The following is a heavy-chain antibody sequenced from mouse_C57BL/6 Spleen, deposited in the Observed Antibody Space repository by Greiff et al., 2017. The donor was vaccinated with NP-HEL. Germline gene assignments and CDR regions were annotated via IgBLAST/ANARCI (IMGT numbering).Heavy chain of an antibody. CDR2: IDPSDSYT. D-gene: IGHD1-1*01. J-gene: IGHJ2*01. CDR1: GYTFTSYW. Sequence: VQLQQPGAELVMPGASVKLSCKASGYTFTSYWMHWVKQRPGQGLEWIGEIDPSDSYTNYNQKFKGKSTLTVDKSSSTAYMQLSSLTSEDSAVYYCARERNYYGSRYYFDYWGQGTTLTVSS. V-gene: IGHV1-69*01. CDR3: ARERNYYGSRYYFDY.